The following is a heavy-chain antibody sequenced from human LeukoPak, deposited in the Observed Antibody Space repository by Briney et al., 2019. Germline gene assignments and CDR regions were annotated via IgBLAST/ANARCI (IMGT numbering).Heavy chain of an antibody. Sequence: GGSLRLSCAASGFTFSSYWMHWVRQAPGKGLVWVSRINSDGSSTTYADSVKGRFTISRDNAKNTLYLQMNSLRAEDTAVYYCARDTPGYSSGWPIYYYYYYKDVWGKGTTVTISS. CDR3: ARDTPGYSSGWPIYYYYYYKDV. J-gene: IGHJ6*03. CDR2: INSDGSST. V-gene: IGHV3-74*01. D-gene: IGHD6-19*01. CDR1: GFTFSSYW.